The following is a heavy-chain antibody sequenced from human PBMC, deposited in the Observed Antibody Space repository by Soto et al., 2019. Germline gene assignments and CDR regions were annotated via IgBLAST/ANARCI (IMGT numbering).Heavy chain of an antibody. V-gene: IGHV1-18*04. Sequence: AAVNVSWKASCCTFTSYGISWVRQAPGQGLEWMGWISAYNGNTNYAQKLQGRVTMTTDTSTSTAYMELRSLRSDDTAVYYCARDRRGSSSPRFEYWGPGTPVTVSP. J-gene: IGHJ4*02. CDR3: ARDRRGSSSPRFEY. CDR2: ISAYNGNT. D-gene: IGHD6-6*01. CDR1: CCTFTSYG.